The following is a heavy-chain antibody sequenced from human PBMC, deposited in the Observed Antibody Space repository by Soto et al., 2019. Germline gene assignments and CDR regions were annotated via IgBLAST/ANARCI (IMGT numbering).Heavy chain of an antibody. CDR1: GYTFSSYG. Sequence: QVQLVQSGPEVKKPGASVKVSCKTSGYTFSSYGISWVRQAPGQGLEWMGWISTSKGNTNYAQKFQGRVTMTTDTPTSTGYMELRTLRSDDTAVYCCATRYPAFDYWGQGTLVTVSS. D-gene: IGHD3-16*02. CDR2: ISTSKGNT. V-gene: IGHV1-18*01. CDR3: ATRYPAFDY. J-gene: IGHJ4*02.